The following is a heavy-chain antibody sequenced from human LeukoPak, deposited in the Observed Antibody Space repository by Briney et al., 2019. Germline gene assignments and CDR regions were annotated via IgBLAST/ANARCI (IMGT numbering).Heavy chain of an antibody. D-gene: IGHD4-17*01. Sequence: TGGSLRLSCAASGFTVSSNYMSWVRQAPGKGLEYLSTISYNGGSTNYADSLKGRFTISRDNSKNTLYLQMSSLRIEDTAVYYCVKGPGPTVNYYFDFWGQGTLVTVSS. V-gene: IGHV3-64D*06. J-gene: IGHJ4*02. CDR3: VKGPGPTVNYYFDF. CDR1: GFTVSSNY. CDR2: ISYNGGST.